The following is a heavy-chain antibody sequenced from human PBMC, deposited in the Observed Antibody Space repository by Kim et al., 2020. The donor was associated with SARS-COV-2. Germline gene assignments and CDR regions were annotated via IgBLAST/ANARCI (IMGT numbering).Heavy chain of an antibody. D-gene: IGHD3-10*01. CDR1: GFIFSNYA. Sequence: GGSLRLSCAGPGFIFSNYAVSWVRQAPGKGLEWVSAISGSGDRTFYTDSVRGRVTISRDNSKNTVYLQLNGLRVEDAAVYYCAKHWGSGTYYNYFDYWGQGSLVTVSS. V-gene: IGHV3-23*01. J-gene: IGHJ4*02. CDR2: ISGSGDRT. CDR3: AKHWGSGTYYNYFDY.